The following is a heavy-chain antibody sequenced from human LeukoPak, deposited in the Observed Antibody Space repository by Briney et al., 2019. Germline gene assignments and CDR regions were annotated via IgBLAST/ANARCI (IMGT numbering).Heavy chain of an antibody. J-gene: IGHJ4*02. D-gene: IGHD6-13*01. CDR2: MNPNSGNT. Sequence: ASVKVSCKASGYTFTSYDINWVRQATGQGLEWMGWMNPNSGNTGYAQKFQGRVTMTRNTSVSTAYMELSSLRSEDTAVYYCARGIGYSSSWSGGYWGQGTLVTVSS. CDR1: GYTFTSYD. V-gene: IGHV1-8*01. CDR3: ARGIGYSSSWSGGY.